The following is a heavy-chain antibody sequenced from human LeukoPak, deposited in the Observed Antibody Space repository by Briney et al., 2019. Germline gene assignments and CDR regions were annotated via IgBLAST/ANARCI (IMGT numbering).Heavy chain of an antibody. CDR3: ASWVMVGPYDAFDI. J-gene: IGHJ3*02. CDR1: GFTFSSYA. D-gene: IGHD1-26*01. CDR2: ISSNGGST. Sequence: PGGSLRLSCAASGFTFSSYAMHWVRQAPGKGLEYVSAISSNGGSTYYANSVKGRFTISRDNAKNSLYLQMNSLRAEDTAVYYCASWVMVGPYDAFDIWGQGTMVTVSS. V-gene: IGHV3-64*01.